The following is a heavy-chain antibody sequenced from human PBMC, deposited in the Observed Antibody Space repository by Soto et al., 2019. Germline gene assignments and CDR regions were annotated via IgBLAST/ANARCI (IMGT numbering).Heavy chain of an antibody. J-gene: IGHJ4*02. Sequence: SETLSLTCAVYGGSFSGYCWSWIRQPPGKGLEWIGEINHSGRTNYNPSLKSRVTISVDTSKSQFSLKLSSVTAADTAVYYCARGRKYYDFWSGYSHPRYYFNYWGQGTLVTVSS. CDR2: INHSGRT. CDR1: GGSFSGYC. CDR3: ARGRKYYDFWSGYSHPRYYFNY. V-gene: IGHV4-34*01. D-gene: IGHD3-3*01.